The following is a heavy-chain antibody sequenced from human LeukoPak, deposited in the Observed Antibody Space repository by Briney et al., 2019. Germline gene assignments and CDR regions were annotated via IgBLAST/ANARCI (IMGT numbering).Heavy chain of an antibody. CDR2: ISGSGDST. CDR1: GFTFSSYA. D-gene: IGHD2-8*01. CDR3: ARDGGFCTNGVCFFDL. J-gene: IGHJ4*02. Sequence: PGGSLRLSCAASGFTFSSYAMSWVRQAPGKGLEWVSAISGSGDSTYYADSVTGRFSISRDNSKNTLFLQMNSLRAEDTAVYYCARDGGFCTNGVCFFDLWGQGTLVTVSS. V-gene: IGHV3-23*01.